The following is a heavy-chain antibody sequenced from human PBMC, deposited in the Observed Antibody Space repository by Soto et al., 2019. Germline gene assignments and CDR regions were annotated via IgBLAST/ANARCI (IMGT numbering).Heavy chain of an antibody. J-gene: IGHJ3*01. V-gene: IGHV3-23*01. CDR3: ARPYGGKIGDAPDL. D-gene: IGHD4-17*01. Sequence: GGSLRLSCAASGFTFSTYAMSWVRQVPGKGLEWVSTISDAAGSAYYVDSVKGRFTISRDNSKKTLYLQMNSLRAEDSAGYYCARPYGGKIGDAPDLWGQGTMVTVSS. CDR2: ISDAAGSA. CDR1: GFTFSTYA.